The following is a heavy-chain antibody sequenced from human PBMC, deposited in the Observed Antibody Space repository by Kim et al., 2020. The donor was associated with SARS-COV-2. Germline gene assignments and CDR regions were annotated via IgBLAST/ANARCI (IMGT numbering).Heavy chain of an antibody. J-gene: IGHJ6*02. V-gene: IGHV4-34*01. CDR2: INHSGST. CDR1: GGSFSGYY. CDR3: GRGGNSHGMDV. D-gene: IGHD4-4*01. Sequence: SETLSLTCAVYGGSFSGYYWSWIRQPPGKGLEWIGEINHSGSTNYNPSLKSRVTISVDTSKNQFSLKLSSVTAADTAVYYCGRGGNSHGMDVWGQGTTVTVSS.